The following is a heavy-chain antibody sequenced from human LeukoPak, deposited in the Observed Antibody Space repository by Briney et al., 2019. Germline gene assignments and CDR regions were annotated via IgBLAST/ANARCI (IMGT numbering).Heavy chain of an antibody. V-gene: IGHV3-74*01. CDR2: INSDGSST. CDR3: AIEIVDGFDY. Sequence: PGGSPRLSCAASGFTFSSYWMHWVRQAPGKGLVWVSRINSDGSSTSYADSVKGRFTISRDNAKNTLYLQMNSLRAEDAAVYYCAIEIVDGFDYWGQGTLVTVSS. CDR1: GFTFSSYW. J-gene: IGHJ4*02. D-gene: IGHD3-16*02.